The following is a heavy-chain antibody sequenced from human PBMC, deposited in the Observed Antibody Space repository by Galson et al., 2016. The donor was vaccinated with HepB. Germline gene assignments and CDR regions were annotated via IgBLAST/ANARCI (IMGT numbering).Heavy chain of an antibody. V-gene: IGHV4-61*09. D-gene: IGHD7-27*01. CDR1: GGSVSSGSYW. J-gene: IGHJ2*01. CDR3: ARSGWTDATGERRYFNL. Sequence: TLSLTCTVSGGSVSSGSYWWSWIRQSAGKGLEYIGQIYTSGRTYYNPSLKSRVTLALDTPKNQLSLKLSSVTAADTAVYYCARSGWTDATGERRYFNLWGRGALVTVSS. CDR2: IYTSGRT.